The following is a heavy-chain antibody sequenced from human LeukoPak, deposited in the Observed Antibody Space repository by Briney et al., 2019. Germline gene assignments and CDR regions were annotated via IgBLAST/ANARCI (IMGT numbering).Heavy chain of an antibody. D-gene: IGHD4-23*01. J-gene: IGHJ3*02. CDR1: GFTFSSYW. CDR2: ISSSGSTI. V-gene: IGHV3-48*04. Sequence: GGSLRLSCAASGFTFSSYWMNWVRQAPGKGLEWVSYISSSGSTIHYADSVKGRFTISRDNAKNSLYLQMNSLRAEDTAVYYCAVDYGGKSGAFDIWGQGTMVTVSS. CDR3: AVDYGGKSGAFDI.